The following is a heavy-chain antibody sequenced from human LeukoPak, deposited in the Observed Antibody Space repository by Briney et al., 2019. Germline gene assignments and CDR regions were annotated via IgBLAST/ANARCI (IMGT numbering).Heavy chain of an antibody. Sequence: GGSLRLSCAASGFTFSSYAMSWVRQAPGKGLEWVSAISGSGGSTYYADSVKGRFTTSRDNSKNTLYLQMNSLRAEDTAVYYCAKALPYYYDSSGWYYFDYWGQGTLVTVSS. CDR2: ISGSGGST. J-gene: IGHJ4*02. CDR1: GFTFSSYA. CDR3: AKALPYYYDSSGWYYFDY. V-gene: IGHV3-23*01. D-gene: IGHD3-22*01.